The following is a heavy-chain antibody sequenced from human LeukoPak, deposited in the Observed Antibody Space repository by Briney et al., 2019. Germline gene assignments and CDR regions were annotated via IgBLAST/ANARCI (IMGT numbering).Heavy chain of an antibody. D-gene: IGHD6-6*01. V-gene: IGHV1-69*01. J-gene: IGHJ4*02. Sequence: GASVKVSCKASGGTFSSYAISWVRQAPGQGLEWMGGIIPIFGTANYAQKFQGRVTITADETTSTAFMELSSLRSEDTAVYYCARSHFSYHEYSSSYNNFDYWGQGTLVTVSS. CDR1: GGTFSSYA. CDR2: IIPIFGTA. CDR3: ARSHFSYHEYSSSYNNFDY.